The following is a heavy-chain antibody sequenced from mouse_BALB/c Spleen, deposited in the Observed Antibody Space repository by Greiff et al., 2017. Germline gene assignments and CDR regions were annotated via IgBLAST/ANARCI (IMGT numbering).Heavy chain of an antibody. CDR2: ISSGSSTI. CDR1: GFTFSSFG. CDR3: ARWGFITTAPYAMDY. J-gene: IGHJ4*01. Sequence: EVKLVESGGGLVQPGGSRKLSCAASGFTFSSFGMHWVRQAPEKGLEWVAYISSGSSTIYYADTVKGRFTISRDNPKNTLFLQMTSLRSEDTAMYYCARWGFITTAPYAMDYWGQGTSVTVSS. D-gene: IGHD1-2*01. V-gene: IGHV5-17*02.